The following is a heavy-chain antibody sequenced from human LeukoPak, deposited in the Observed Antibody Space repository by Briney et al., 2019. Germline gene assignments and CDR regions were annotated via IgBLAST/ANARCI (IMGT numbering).Heavy chain of an antibody. J-gene: IGHJ6*02. CDR2: IHHRAGA. D-gene: IGHD2-21*02. V-gene: IGHV4-34*01. Sequence: SETLSLTCAVYGGSFTDYYWSWIRHLAGKGLDGIGEIHHRAGANYNPSLWGRVTISADTSKNRFSLHLTSVTAADTATFYCARGPVRDDGLTGISYYFGLDVWGHGTTVTVFS. CDR3: ARGPVRDDGLTGISYYFGLDV. CDR1: GGSFTDYY.